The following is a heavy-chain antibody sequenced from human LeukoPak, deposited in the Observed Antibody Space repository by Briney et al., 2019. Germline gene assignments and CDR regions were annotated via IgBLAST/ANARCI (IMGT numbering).Heavy chain of an antibody. CDR2: IGGSGGST. D-gene: IGHD1/OR15-1a*01. J-gene: IGHJ4*02. Sequence: GGSLRLSCAASGFTFSSYSMNWVRQAPGKGLEWVSAIGGSGGSTYYADSVKGRFTISRDNSKNTLYLQMNSLRAEDTAVYYCAKDLQLFPLTTFDYWGQGTLVTVSS. V-gene: IGHV3-23*01. CDR3: AKDLQLFPLTTFDY. CDR1: GFTFSSYS.